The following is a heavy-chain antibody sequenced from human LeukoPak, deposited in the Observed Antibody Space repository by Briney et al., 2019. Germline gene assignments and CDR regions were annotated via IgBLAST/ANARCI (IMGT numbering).Heavy chain of an antibody. CDR1: GASIRISNYY. D-gene: IGHD3-10*01. Sequence: SETLSLTCTVSGASIRISNYYWGWIRQPPGKGLEWIASVYYTGTTYYNPSLKSRVTILVETSKNQVSLRLSSVTAADTAVYYCARHSNYASGSTAKGLFDYWGQGTLVSVSS. CDR3: ARHSNYASGSTAKGLFDY. J-gene: IGHJ4*02. CDR2: VYYTGTT. V-gene: IGHV4-39*01.